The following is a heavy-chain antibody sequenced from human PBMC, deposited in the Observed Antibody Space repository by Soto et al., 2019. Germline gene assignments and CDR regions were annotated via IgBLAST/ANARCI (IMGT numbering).Heavy chain of an antibody. D-gene: IGHD2-15*01. CDR3: ARVDAIVVVAADY. J-gene: IGHJ4*02. CDR2: ISAYNGDT. CDR1: GYTFTSYG. V-gene: IGHV1-18*01. Sequence: QVPLVQSGGEVKKPGASVKVSCKASGYTFTSYGISWVRHAPGQGLEWMGWISAYNGDTDHAQKLQGRVTMTTDTYTSTAYMALRSLRSADKAVNYCARVDAIVVVAADYWGQGTLVTVSS.